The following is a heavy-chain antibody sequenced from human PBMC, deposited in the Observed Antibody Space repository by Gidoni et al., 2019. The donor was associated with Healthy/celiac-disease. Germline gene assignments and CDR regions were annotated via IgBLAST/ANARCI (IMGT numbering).Heavy chain of an antibody. J-gene: IGHJ6*02. V-gene: IGHV1-69*01. CDR1: GGTFSSYA. Sequence: QVQLVQSGAEVKKPGSSVKVSCKASGGTFSSYAISWVRQAPGQGLEWMGGIIPIFGTANYAQKFQGRVTITADESTSTAYMELSSLRSEDTAVYYCARDFGTIFGVVISYYYGMDVWGQGTTVTVSS. CDR3: ARDFGTIFGVVISYYYGMDV. D-gene: IGHD3-3*01. CDR2: IIPIFGTA.